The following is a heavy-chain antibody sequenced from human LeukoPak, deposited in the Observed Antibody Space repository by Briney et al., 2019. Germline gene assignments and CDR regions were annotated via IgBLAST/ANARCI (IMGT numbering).Heavy chain of an antibody. CDR1: GFTFSDYY. V-gene: IGHV3-11*03. J-gene: IGHJ4*02. CDR2: ISSSGTYI. CDR3: ARQGGDILTGYLDY. Sequence: GGSLRLSCATSGFTFSDYYMSWIRQAPGKGLEWVSYISSSGTYINSADSVKGRSTISRDYPKNSLYLQMSSLRAEDTAVYYCARQGGDILTGYLDYWGQGTLVTVSS. D-gene: IGHD3-9*01.